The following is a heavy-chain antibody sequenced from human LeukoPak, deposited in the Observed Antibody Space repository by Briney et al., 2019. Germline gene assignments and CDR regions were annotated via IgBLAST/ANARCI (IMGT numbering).Heavy chain of an antibody. CDR2: IYYSGST. CDR1: GGSISSYY. J-gene: IGHJ4*02. V-gene: IGHV4-59*08. D-gene: IGHD4-17*01. Sequence: SETLSLTCTVSGGSISSYYWSWIRQPPGKGLEWIGYIYYSGSTNYNPSLKSRVTISVDTSKNQFSLKLSSVTAADTAVYYCATQTTVTTFYAYWDQGTLVTVSS. CDR3: ATQTTVTTFYAY.